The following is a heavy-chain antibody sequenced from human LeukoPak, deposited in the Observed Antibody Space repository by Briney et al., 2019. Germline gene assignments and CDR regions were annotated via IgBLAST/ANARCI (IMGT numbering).Heavy chain of an antibody. CDR1: GGSISSSNW. J-gene: IGHJ4*02. V-gene: IGHV4-4*02. CDR2: IYHSGST. D-gene: IGHD3-10*01. Sequence: SGTLSLTGAVPGGSISSSNWWGWVGQPPGRGLEGMGEIYHSGSTNYNPSLKSRVTISVDKSKNQFSLKLSSVTAADTAVYYCARDLNYYGSGRGPYWGQGTLVTVSS. CDR3: ARDLNYYGSGRGPY.